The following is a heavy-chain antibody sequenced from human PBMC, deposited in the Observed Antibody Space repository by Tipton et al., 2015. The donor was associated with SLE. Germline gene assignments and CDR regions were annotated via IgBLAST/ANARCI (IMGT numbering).Heavy chain of an antibody. D-gene: IGHD3-3*01. V-gene: IGHV4-39*07. CDR3: ARGTPFMEWERNWFDP. J-gene: IGHJ5*02. Sequence: TLSLTCTVSGGSISSSSYYWGWIRQPPGKGLEWIGSIYYSGSTYYNPSLKSRVTISVDTSKNQFSLKLSSVTASDTAFYYCARGTPFMEWERNWFDPWGQGTLVIVST. CDR1: GGSISSSSYY. CDR2: IYYSGST.